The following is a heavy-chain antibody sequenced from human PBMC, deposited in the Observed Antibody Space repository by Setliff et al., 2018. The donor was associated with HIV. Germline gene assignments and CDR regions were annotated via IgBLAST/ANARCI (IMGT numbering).Heavy chain of an antibody. J-gene: IGHJ4*02. CDR3: AKTRTGLYSSSPLYFDH. CDR1: GFNFMNYG. V-gene: IGHV3-48*01. D-gene: IGHD6-6*01. Sequence: GGSLRLSCGASGFNFMNYGMNWVRQTPEKGLEWVAYLSHTSSTTAYRDSVKGRFTISRDNAERGLYLQMNSLRAEETAVDYCAKTRTGLYSSSPLYFDHWGQGTLVTVSS. CDR2: LSHTSSTT.